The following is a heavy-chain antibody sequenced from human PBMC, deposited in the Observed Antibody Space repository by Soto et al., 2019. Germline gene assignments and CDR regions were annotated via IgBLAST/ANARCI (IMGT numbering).Heavy chain of an antibody. J-gene: IGHJ4*02. Sequence: QVQLVQSGAEAKKPGASVTVSCQASGYTFTSYDINWVRQATGQGLEWMGWMTPSSGNTGYAQKFQGRVTLTRSTSLRTAYLELSSLRSDDTAVYYCTRGDFWGQGTLVTVSS. V-gene: IGHV1-8*01. CDR2: MTPSSGNT. CDR1: GYTFTSYD. CDR3: TRGDF.